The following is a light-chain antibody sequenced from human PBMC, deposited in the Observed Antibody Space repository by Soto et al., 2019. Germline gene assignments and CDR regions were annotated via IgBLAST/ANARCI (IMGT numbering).Light chain of an antibody. J-gene: IGKJ5*01. Sequence: EVRMTQSPATLSVSPGERATRACRASQSVRNNLAWYQQKPGQAPRLLIYYASTRATGIPARFSGSGSGTEFTLTISRLQSEDFALYYCQQYNNWPPITFGQGTRLEIK. CDR2: YAS. CDR3: QQYNNWPPIT. CDR1: QSVRNN. V-gene: IGKV3-15*01.